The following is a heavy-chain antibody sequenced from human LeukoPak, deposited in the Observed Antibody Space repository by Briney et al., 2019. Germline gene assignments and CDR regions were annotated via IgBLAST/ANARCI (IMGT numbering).Heavy chain of an antibody. CDR1: GGSISSSSYY. Sequence: SETLSLTCTVSGGSISSSSYYWGWIRQPPGKGLEWIGSIYYSGSTNYNPSLKSRVTISVDTSKNQFSLKLSSVTAADTAVYYCARRTILTGSDYWGQGTLVTVSS. CDR3: ARRTILTGSDY. D-gene: IGHD3-9*01. CDR2: IYYSGST. V-gene: IGHV4-39*01. J-gene: IGHJ4*02.